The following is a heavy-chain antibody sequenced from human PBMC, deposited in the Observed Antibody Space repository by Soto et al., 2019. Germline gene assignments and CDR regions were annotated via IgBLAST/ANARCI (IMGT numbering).Heavy chain of an antibody. V-gene: IGHV3-30-3*01. CDR3: ARVGAKISSVEYYFDY. Sequence: GGSLRLSCAASGFTFSSYAMHWVRQAPGKGLEWVAVISYDGSNKYYADSVKGRFTISRDNSKNTLYLQMNSLRAEDTAVYYCARVGAKISSVEYYFDYWGQGTLVTVSS. J-gene: IGHJ4*02. CDR1: GFTFSSYA. D-gene: IGHD6-25*01. CDR2: ISYDGSNK.